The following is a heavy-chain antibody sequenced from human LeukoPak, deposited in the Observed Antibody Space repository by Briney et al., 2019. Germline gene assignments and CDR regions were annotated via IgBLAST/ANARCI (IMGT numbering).Heavy chain of an antibody. D-gene: IGHD3-10*01. J-gene: IGHJ4*02. CDR2: IRYDGSNK. CDR3: AKDYQRAYYYGSGFDY. V-gene: IGHV3-30*02. CDR1: GFTFNTYG. Sequence: PGGSLRLSCAASGFTFNTYGMHWVRQAPGKGLEWVAFIRYDGSNKYYADSVKGRFTISRDNSKNTLYLQMNSLRAEDTAVYYCAKDYQRAYYYGSGFDYWGQGTLVTVSS.